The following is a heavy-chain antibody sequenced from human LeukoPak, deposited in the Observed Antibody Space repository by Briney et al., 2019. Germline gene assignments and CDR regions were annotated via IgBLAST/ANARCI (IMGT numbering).Heavy chain of an antibody. CDR3: AFGRQILY. J-gene: IGHJ4*02. CDR1: GFTFSSYA. V-gene: IGHV3-30-3*01. Sequence: GGSLRLSCAASGFTFSSYAMHWVRQAPGKGLEWVAVISYDGSNKYYADSVKGRFTISRDNSKNTLYLQMNSLRAEDTAVYYCAFGRQILYWGQGTLVTVSS. D-gene: IGHD2/OR15-2a*01. CDR2: ISYDGSNK.